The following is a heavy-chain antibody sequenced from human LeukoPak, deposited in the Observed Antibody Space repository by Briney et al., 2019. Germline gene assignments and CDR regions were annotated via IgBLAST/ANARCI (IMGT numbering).Heavy chain of an antibody. Sequence: SETLSLTCTVSGGSISSGDYYWSWIRQPPGKGLEWIGYIYYSGSTYYNPSLKSRVTISVDTSKNQFSLKLSSVTAADTAVYYCARDNPADSSGPGDAFDIWGQGTMVTVSS. CDR1: GGSISSGDYY. CDR3: ARDNPADSSGPGDAFDI. V-gene: IGHV4-30-4*01. J-gene: IGHJ3*02. CDR2: IYYSGST. D-gene: IGHD3-22*01.